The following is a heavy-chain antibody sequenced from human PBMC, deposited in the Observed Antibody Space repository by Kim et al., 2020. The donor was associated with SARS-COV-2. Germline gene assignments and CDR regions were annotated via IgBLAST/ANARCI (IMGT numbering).Heavy chain of an antibody. CDR1: GGSISSYY. CDR3: ARAYQYQPLWEDVDT. J-gene: IGHJ5*02. CDR2: IYYSGST. D-gene: IGHD2-2*01. Sequence: SETLSLTCTVSGGSISSYYWSWIRQPPGKGLEWIGYIYYSGSTNYNPSLKSRVTISVDTSKNQFSLKLSSVTAADTAVYYCARAYQYQPLWEDVDTWGQGTLVTVSS. V-gene: IGHV4-59*01.